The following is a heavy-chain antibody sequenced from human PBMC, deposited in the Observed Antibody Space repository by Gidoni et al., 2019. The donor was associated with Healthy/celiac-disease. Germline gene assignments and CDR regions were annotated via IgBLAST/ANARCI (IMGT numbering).Heavy chain of an antibody. J-gene: IGHJ4*02. Sequence: EVQLVESGGGLVQPGGSLRPLCAAFWLNVRSNYMSGDRQAPGKGLEWVLVIYSGGSTYYADSVKGQFTISRHNSKNTLYLQLNSLRAEDTAVYYCARDGRGFGDLDYWGQGTLVTVSS. CDR2: IYSGGST. CDR1: WLNVRSNY. D-gene: IGHD3-10*01. CDR3: ARDGRGFGDLDY. V-gene: IGHV3-53*04.